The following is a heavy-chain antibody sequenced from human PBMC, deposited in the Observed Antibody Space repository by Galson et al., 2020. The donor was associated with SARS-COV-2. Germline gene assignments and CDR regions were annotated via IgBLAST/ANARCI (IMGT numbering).Heavy chain of an antibody. J-gene: IGHJ3*02. CDR3: ARDWSTSRRGALDI. Sequence: ASVKVSCKSSGYTFNTYGISWVRQAPGQGLEWMGWISPNSGNTYYAQKFQGRVTLTRDKFTSTVYMELRGLTSDDTAVYYCARDWSTSRRGALDIWGQGTQVTVSS. CDR2: ISPNSGNT. D-gene: IGHD3-3*01. CDR1: GYTFNTYG. V-gene: IGHV1-18*01.